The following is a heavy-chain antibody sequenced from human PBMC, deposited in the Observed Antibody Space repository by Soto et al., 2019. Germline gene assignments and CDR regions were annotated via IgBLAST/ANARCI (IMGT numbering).Heavy chain of an antibody. J-gene: IGHJ3*02. D-gene: IGHD2-2*01. Sequence: EVQLLESGGGLVQPGGSLRLSCAASGFTFSSYAMSWVRQAPGKGLEWVSAISGSGGSTYYADSVKGRFTISRDNSKNTPYLQMNSLRAEDTAVYYCAKDETLYFISTTGMRVAFDIWGQGTMVTVSS. CDR3: AKDETLYFISTTGMRVAFDI. V-gene: IGHV3-23*01. CDR1: GFTFSSYA. CDR2: ISGSGGST.